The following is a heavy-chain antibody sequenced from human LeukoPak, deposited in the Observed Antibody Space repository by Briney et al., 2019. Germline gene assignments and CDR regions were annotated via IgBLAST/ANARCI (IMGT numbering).Heavy chain of an antibody. CDR1: SYTFTSYG. Sequence: ASVKVSCKASSYTFTSYGISWVRQAPGQGLEWMGWISAYNGNTNYAQKLQGRVTMTTDTSTSTAYMELRSLRSDDTAVYYCARDWDYYYDSSGPGGYWGQGTLVTVSS. V-gene: IGHV1-18*01. D-gene: IGHD3-22*01. J-gene: IGHJ4*02. CDR3: ARDWDYYYDSSGPGGY. CDR2: ISAYNGNT.